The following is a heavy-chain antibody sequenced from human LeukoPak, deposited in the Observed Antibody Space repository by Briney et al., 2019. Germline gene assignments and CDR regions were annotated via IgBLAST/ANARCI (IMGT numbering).Heavy chain of an antibody. CDR3: AREDDKDYYYYGMDV. J-gene: IGHJ6*02. CDR1: GFTFSSYS. D-gene: IGHD3-22*01. V-gene: IGHV3-48*04. CDR2: ISSSSSTI. Sequence: GGSLRLSCAASGFTFSSYSMTWVRQAPGKGLEWVSYISSSSSTIYYADSVKGRFTISRDNAKNSLYLQMHSLTAEDTAVYYCAREDDKDYYYYGMDVWGQGTTVTVSS.